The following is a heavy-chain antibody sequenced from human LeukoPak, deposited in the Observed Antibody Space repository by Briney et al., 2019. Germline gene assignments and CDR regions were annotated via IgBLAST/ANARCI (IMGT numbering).Heavy chain of an antibody. CDR3: AIVLVPAAKNAFDI. CDR1: GYTFTSYD. CDR2: MNPNSGNT. V-gene: IGHV1-8*01. Sequence: GASVKVSCKASGYTFTSYDINWVRQATGQGLQWMGWMNPNSGNTGYAQKFQGRVTMTRNTSITTAYMELSSLRSEDTAMYYCAIVLVPAAKNAFDIWGQGTMVTVSS. J-gene: IGHJ3*02. D-gene: IGHD2-2*01.